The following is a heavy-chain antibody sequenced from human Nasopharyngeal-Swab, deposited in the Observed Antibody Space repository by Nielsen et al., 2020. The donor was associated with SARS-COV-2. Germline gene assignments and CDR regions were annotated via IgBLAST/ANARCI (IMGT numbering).Heavy chain of an antibody. CDR2: ISAYNGRT. Sequence: RQAPGQGLEWMGWISAYNGRTYYAQKFQGRVTMTTDTSTSTAYMDLRSLRSDDTAVYYCARDPRGPDYWGQGTLVTVSS. D-gene: IGHD6-25*01. J-gene: IGHJ4*02. CDR3: ARDPRGPDY. V-gene: IGHV1-18*01.